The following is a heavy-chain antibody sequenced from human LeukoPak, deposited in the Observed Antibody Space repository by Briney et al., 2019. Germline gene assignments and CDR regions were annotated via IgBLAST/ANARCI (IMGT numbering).Heavy chain of an antibody. J-gene: IGHJ6*02. CDR3: GTGANEGRNALDV. Sequence: PGGSLRPSCAASGFTFSNYWVHWVRQAPGKGLVWLSRINTDGSDTKYADSVKGRFTISRDNAKNTLYLQMISLRAEDTAAYYCGTGANEGRNALDVWGLGTTVIVSS. CDR1: GFTFSNYW. CDR2: INTDGSDT. V-gene: IGHV3-74*03. D-gene: IGHD1-1*01.